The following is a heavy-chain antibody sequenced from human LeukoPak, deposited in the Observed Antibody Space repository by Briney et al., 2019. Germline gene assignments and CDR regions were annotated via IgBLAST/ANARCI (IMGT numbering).Heavy chain of an antibody. D-gene: IGHD1-26*01. Sequence: SVKVSCKASGGTFSSYAISWVRQAPGQGLEWMGGIIPIFGTANYAQKFQGRVTITTGESTSTAYMELSSLRSEDTAVYCCAMNGIVGAAGAFDIWGQGTMVTVSS. CDR3: AMNGIVGAAGAFDI. J-gene: IGHJ3*02. CDR2: IIPIFGTA. V-gene: IGHV1-69*05. CDR1: GGTFSSYA.